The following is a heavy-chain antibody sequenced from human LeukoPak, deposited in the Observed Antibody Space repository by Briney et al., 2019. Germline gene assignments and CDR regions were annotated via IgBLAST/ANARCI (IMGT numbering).Heavy chain of an antibody. CDR1: GFTFSTYA. CDR3: AKGGSSGYYLFDY. J-gene: IGHJ4*02. Sequence: GGSLRPSCAASGFTFSTYAMSWVRQAPGKGLEWVLSITGSGDGTYYADFVKGRFTISRDNSKNTLYLQMNSLRAEDTAVYYCAKGGSSGYYLFDYWGQGTLVTVSS. D-gene: IGHD6-19*01. CDR2: ITGSGDGT. V-gene: IGHV3-23*01.